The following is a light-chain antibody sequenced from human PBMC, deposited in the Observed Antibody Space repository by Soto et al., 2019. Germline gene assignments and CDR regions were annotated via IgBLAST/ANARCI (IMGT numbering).Light chain of an antibody. CDR3: PQYGISPYP. J-gene: IGKJ2*01. V-gene: IGKV3D-15*02. Sequence: EGGVWQSVATQSVNQGERATLSCRASQSVSSNLAWYQQKPGQAPRLLIYGASTRATGIPARFSGSGSGTDFTLTISRLEPEDFAVYYCPQYGISPYPFG. CDR1: QSVSSN. CDR2: GAS.